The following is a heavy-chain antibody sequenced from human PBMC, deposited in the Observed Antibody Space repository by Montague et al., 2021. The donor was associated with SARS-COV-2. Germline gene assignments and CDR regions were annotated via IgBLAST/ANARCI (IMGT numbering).Heavy chain of an antibody. CDR3: ARVVGSYYGMDV. D-gene: IGHD2-15*01. CDR1: GFTFSSYA. Sequence: SLRLSCAASGFTFSSYAMHWVRQAPGKGLEWAAVISYDGSNKYYADSVKGRFTISRDNSKNTLYLQMNSLRAEDTAVYYCARVVGSYYGMDVWGQGTTVTASS. CDR2: ISYDGSNK. V-gene: IGHV3-30*04. J-gene: IGHJ6*02.